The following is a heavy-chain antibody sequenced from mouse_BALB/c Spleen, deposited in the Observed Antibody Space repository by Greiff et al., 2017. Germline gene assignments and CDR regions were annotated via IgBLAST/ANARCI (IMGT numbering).Heavy chain of an antibody. CDR1: GYTFTDYN. D-gene: IGHD2-2*01. V-gene: IGHV1S29*02. CDR3: ARDYYGYDYFDY. CDR2: IYPYNGGT. J-gene: IGHJ2*01. Sequence: VQLQQSGPELVKPGASVKISCKASGYTFTDYNMHWVKQSHGKSLEWIGYIYPYNGGTGYNQKFKSKATLTVDNSSSTAYMELRSLTSEDSAVYYCARDYYGYDYFDYWGQGTTLTVSS.